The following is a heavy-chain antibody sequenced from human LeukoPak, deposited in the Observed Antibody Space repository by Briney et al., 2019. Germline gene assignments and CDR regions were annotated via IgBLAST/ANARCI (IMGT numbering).Heavy chain of an antibody. CDR3: ARGRDYGDYAFDY. D-gene: IGHD4-17*01. Sequence: GGSLRLSCAASGFTFSDYWMHWVRQAPGKGLVWVSRVNRDGSSTSYADSVKGRFTISRDNAKNSLYLQMNSLRAEDTAVYYCARGRDYGDYAFDYWGQGTLVTVSS. V-gene: IGHV3-74*01. CDR1: GFTFSDYW. CDR2: VNRDGSST. J-gene: IGHJ4*02.